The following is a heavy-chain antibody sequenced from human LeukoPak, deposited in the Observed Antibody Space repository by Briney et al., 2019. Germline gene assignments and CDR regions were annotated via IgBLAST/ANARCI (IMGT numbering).Heavy chain of an antibody. V-gene: IGHV4-30-4*01. CDR2: ISYSGST. Sequence: YISYSGSTYYNPSLKSRVTISVDTSKNQFSLKLSSVTAADTAVYYCASTMVRGVIIAYFDYWGQGTLVTVSS. D-gene: IGHD3-10*01. J-gene: IGHJ4*02. CDR3: ASTMVRGVIIAYFDY.